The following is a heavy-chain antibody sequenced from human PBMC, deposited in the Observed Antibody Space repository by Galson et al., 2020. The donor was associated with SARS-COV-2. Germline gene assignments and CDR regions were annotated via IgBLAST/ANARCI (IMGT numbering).Heavy chain of an antibody. Sequence: SEPLSLPVAVHGGSLSASYSSWIPQPPGKGLDWIGAINPSGSTHYNPSPTSPGTISVDTSKNHFPLKLSSVTAADTAVYYCAREEIFFLVVTATRMCYFDYWGRGTLATVSS. CDR2: INPSGST. V-gene: IGHV4-34*01. CDR3: AREEIFFLVVTATRMCYFDY. J-gene: IGHJ4*02. CDR1: GGSLSASY. D-gene: IGHD2-21*02.